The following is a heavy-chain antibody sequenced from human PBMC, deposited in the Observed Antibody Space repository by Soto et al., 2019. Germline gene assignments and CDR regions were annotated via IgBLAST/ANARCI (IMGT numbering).Heavy chain of an antibody. V-gene: IGHV1-8*01. CDR1: GYTFTSYD. J-gene: IGHJ5*01. D-gene: IGHD2-21*01. CDR2: MKPNSGNT. Sequence: QVQLVQSGAEVKTPGASVKVSCKASGYTFTSYDMNWVRQAPGQGLEWMGWMKPNSGNTGYAQKFQGRLTMTRDTAIRIAHMELSSLRNEATAVYYCARSDGYNFNWLDSWGQGTLVTVSA. CDR3: ARSDGYNFNWLDS.